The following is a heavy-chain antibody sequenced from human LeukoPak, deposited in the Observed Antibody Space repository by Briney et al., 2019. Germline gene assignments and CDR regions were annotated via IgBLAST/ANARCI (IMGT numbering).Heavy chain of an antibody. CDR2: INHSGST. J-gene: IGHJ4*02. CDR1: GGSFSGYY. CDR3: ARGRYLPLYFDY. Sequence: SETLSLTCAVYGGSFSGYYWSWIRQPPGKGLEWIGEINHSGSTNYNPSLKSRVTISVDTSKNQFSLKLSSVTAADTAVYYCARGRYLPLYFDYWDQGTLVTVSS. V-gene: IGHV4-34*01. D-gene: IGHD3-16*02.